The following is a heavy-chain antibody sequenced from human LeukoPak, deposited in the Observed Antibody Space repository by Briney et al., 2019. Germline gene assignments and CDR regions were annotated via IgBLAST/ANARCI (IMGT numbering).Heavy chain of an antibody. Sequence: GGSLRLSCAASGFTFSRYAMHWVRQAPGKGLEWVAVISYDGSKESYADSVKGRFTVSRDNSRNTLYLQMNSPRAEDTAVYYCAREGGYCSSTTCYFDSWGQGTLVTVSS. CDR2: ISYDGSKE. D-gene: IGHD2-2*01. V-gene: IGHV3-30-3*01. CDR3: AREGGYCSSTTCYFDS. CDR1: GFTFSRYA. J-gene: IGHJ4*02.